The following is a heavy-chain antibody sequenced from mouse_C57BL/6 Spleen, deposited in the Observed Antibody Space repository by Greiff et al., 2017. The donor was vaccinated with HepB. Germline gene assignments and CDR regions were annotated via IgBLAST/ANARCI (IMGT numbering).Heavy chain of an antibody. D-gene: IGHD1-1*01. CDR3: VREIYGSSYSYWYFDV. CDR2: IRSKSSNYAT. CDR1: GFTFNTYA. J-gene: IGHJ1*03. Sequence: DVQLVESGGGLVQPKGSLKLSCAASGFTFNTYAMHWVRQAPGKGLEWVARIRSKSSNYATYYADSVKDRFTISRDESQSMLYLQMNNLKTEDTAMYYCVREIYGSSYSYWYFDVWGTGTTVTVSS. V-gene: IGHV10-3*01.